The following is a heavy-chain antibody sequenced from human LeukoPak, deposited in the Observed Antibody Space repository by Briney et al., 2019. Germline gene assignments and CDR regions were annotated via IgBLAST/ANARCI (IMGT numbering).Heavy chain of an antibody. J-gene: IGHJ4*02. D-gene: IGHD3-22*01. CDR3: AKSRGIGDSSGYYFRTYYFDY. CDR2: ISSSSSYI. CDR1: GFTFSSYS. V-gene: IGHV3-21*04. Sequence: PGGSLRLSCAASGFTFSSYSMNWVRQAPGKGLEWVSSISSSSSYIYYADSVKGRFTISRDNSKNTLYLQMNSLRAEDTAVYYCAKSRGIGDSSGYYFRTYYFDYWGQGTLVTVSS.